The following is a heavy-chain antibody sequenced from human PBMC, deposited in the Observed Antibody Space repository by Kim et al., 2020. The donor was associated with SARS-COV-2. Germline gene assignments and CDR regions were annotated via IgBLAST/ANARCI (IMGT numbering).Heavy chain of an antibody. D-gene: IGHD3-10*01. V-gene: IGHV3-15*01. J-gene: IGHJ4*02. Sequence: GGSLRLSCAASGFTFSNAWMSWVRQAPGKGLEWVGRIKSKTDGGTTDYAAPVKGRFTISRDDSKNTLYLQMNSLKTEDTAVYYCTTDRPYYGSGRNFDYWGQGTLVTVSS. CDR1: GFTFSNAW. CDR2: IKSKTDGGTT. CDR3: TTDRPYYGSGRNFDY.